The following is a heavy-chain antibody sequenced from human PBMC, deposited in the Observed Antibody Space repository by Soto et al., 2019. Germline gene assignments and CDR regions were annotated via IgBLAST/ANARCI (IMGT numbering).Heavy chain of an antibody. V-gene: IGHV3-48*02. CDR3: ARQVYTVVTPMDF. D-gene: IGHD2-21*02. J-gene: IGHJ4*02. Sequence: PGWSLRLSCVSSVFTFIAYSMNWVRQAPGKGLEWLSYISGDRAYIYYADSVRGRFTTSRDNAENSLYLQMDNLRDEDTALYYCARQVYTVVTPMDFWGQGTLVTVSS. CDR2: ISGDRAYI. CDR1: VFTFIAYS.